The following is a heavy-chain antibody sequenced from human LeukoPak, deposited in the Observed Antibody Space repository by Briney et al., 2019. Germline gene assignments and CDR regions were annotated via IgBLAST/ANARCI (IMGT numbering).Heavy chain of an antibody. CDR3: TRDRSDSSGWYGYYYYMDV. V-gene: IGHV3-49*04. J-gene: IGHJ6*03. D-gene: IGHD6-19*01. CDR2: IRSKAYGGTT. Sequence: PGGSLRLSCAASGFTFSSYEMNWVRQAPGKGLEWVGFIRSKAYGGTTEYAASVKGRFTISRDDSKSIAYLQMNSLKTEDAAVYYCTRDRSDSSGWYGYYYYMDVWGKGTTVTVSS. CDR1: GFTFSSYE.